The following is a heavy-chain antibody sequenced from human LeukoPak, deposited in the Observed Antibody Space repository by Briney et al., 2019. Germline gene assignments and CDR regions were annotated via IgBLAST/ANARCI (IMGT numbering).Heavy chain of an antibody. J-gene: IGHJ6*02. CDR2: IRPDGSEQ. V-gene: IGHV3-7*01. Sequence: GGSLRLSCEASGFSFNTYWMIWVRQAPGKGLEWVADIRPDGSEQYYLGSVKGRFTISRDNAKDSLYLEMNSLRPEDRAVYYCARSGNPDAYGLDVWGQGTTVTVFS. CDR1: GFSFNTYW. CDR3: ARSGNPDAYGLDV. D-gene: IGHD5-12*01.